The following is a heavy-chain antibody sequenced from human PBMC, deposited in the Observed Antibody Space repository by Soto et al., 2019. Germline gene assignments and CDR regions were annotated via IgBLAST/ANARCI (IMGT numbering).Heavy chain of an antibody. CDR2: INHSGST. Sequence: SETLSLTCAVYGGSFSGYYWSWIRQPPGKGLEWIGKINHSGSTNYNPSLKSRVTISVDTSKNQFSLKLSSVTAADTAVYYCARGSVTIFGVVRFDPWGQGTLVTVS. V-gene: IGHV4-34*01. CDR1: GGSFSGYY. J-gene: IGHJ5*02. D-gene: IGHD3-3*01. CDR3: ARGSVTIFGVVRFDP.